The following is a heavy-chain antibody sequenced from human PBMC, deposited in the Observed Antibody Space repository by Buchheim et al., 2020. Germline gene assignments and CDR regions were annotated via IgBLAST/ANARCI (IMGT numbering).Heavy chain of an antibody. J-gene: IGHJ5*02. CDR1: GYSFTSYW. D-gene: IGHD4-11*01. CDR3: ARHARPPRAWLYSNYRWFDP. Sequence: EVQLVQSGAEVKKPGESLRISCKGSGYSFTSYWISWVRQMPGKGLEWMGRIDPSDSYTNYSPSFQGHVTISADKSISTAYLQWSSLKASDTAMYYCARHARPPRAWLYSNYRWFDPWGQGTL. CDR2: IDPSDSYT. V-gene: IGHV5-10-1*03.